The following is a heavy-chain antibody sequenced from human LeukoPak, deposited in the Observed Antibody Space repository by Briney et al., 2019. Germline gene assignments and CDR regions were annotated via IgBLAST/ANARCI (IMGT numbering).Heavy chain of an antibody. V-gene: IGHV1-46*01. CDR3: ARAYCGGDCYPLSWYFDL. J-gene: IGHJ2*01. Sequence: ASVKVSCKASGYAFTSYYMHWVRQAPGQGLEWMGIINPSGGSTSYAQKFQGRVTMTRDTSTSTVYMELSSLRSEDTAVYYCARAYCGGDCYPLSWYFDLWGRGTLVTVSS. CDR2: INPSGGST. CDR1: GYAFTSYY. D-gene: IGHD2-21*02.